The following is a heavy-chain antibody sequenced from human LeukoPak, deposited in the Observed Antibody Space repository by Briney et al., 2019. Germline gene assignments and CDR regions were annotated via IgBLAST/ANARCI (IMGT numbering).Heavy chain of an antibody. CDR2: ITSSSTYI. CDR1: GFTFSSYN. Sequence: GGSLRLSCAASGFTFSSYNMNWVRQAPGKGLEWVSSITSSSTYIYYADSVRGRFTISRDNAKNTLYLQMNSLRAEDTAVYYCARGAGIYYTTGWTGWFDPWGQGTLVTVTS. V-gene: IGHV3-21*01. J-gene: IGHJ5*02. CDR3: ARGAGIYYTTGWTGWFDP. D-gene: IGHD6-19*01.